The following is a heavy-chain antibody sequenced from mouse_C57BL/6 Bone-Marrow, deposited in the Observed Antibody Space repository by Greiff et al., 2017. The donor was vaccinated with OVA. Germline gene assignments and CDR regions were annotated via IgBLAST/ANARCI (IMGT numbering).Heavy chain of an antibody. CDR1: GFTFSDAW. Sequence: VQLKESGGGLVQPGGSLKLSCAASGFTFSDAWMDWVRQSPEKGLEWVADIRNKANNHATYYAESVKGRFTISRDDSKRSVYLQMNSLRAVDTGINYWTRPLRRAWFAYWGQGTLVTVSA. CDR2: IRNKANNHAT. CDR3: TRPLRRAWFAY. V-gene: IGHV6-6*01. D-gene: IGHD1-2*01. J-gene: IGHJ3*01.